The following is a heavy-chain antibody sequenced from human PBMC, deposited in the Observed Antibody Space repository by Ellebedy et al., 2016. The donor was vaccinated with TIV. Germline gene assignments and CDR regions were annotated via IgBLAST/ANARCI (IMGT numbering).Heavy chain of an antibody. V-gene: IGHV3-33*01. CDR1: GFTFSNYG. CDR3: ARGGAHASILYNGMDV. CDR2: IWYDGSNK. J-gene: IGHJ6*02. Sequence: PGGSLRLSCAASGFTFSNYGMHWVRQAPGKGLEWVAVIWYDGSNKKYADSVKGRFTISRDNSKNTMYLQMNSLRAEDTAVYYCARGGAHASILYNGMDVWGQGTPVTVSS. D-gene: IGHD1-26*01.